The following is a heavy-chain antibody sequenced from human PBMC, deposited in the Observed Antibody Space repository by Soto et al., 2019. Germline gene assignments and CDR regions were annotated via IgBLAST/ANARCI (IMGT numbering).Heavy chain of an antibody. CDR2: ISSSGSVI. CDR3: ARDERSGYVAGWGPIFDS. D-gene: IGHD5-12*01. CDR1: GFTFSHYN. J-gene: IGHJ4*02. Sequence: EVQLVESGGGLVQSGGSLRLSCAASGFTFSHYNMNWVRQAPGKGLEWLSYISSSGSVIYYADSVKGRFSISRDNADNSMYLQMNSLRDEDTAVYYCARDERSGYVAGWGPIFDSWGQGALVTVSS. V-gene: IGHV3-48*02.